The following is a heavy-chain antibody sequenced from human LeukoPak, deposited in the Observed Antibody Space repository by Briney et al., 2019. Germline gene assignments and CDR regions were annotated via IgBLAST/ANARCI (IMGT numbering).Heavy chain of an antibody. CDR1: GYTFTGYY. Sequence: VASVKVSCKASGYTFTGYYMHWVRQAPGQGLEWVGWISAYTGNTYYAQTLQGRVTMTTDTSASTAYMELRSLRSDDTAVYYCARGDHIAADFHYWGQGTLVTVSS. CDR3: ARGDHIAADFHY. D-gene: IGHD6-25*01. J-gene: IGHJ4*02. V-gene: IGHV1-18*04. CDR2: ISAYTGNT.